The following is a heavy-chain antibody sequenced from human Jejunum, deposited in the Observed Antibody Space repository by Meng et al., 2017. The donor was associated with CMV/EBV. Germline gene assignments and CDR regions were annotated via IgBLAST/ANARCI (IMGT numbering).Heavy chain of an antibody. D-gene: IGHD6-19*01. CDR2: VYTSGST. CDR3: ARASNSAGWYGFDY. J-gene: IGHJ4*02. V-gene: IGHV4-4*07. CDR1: GESITGYY. Sequence: QVQMQESGPGLVTPSKTLSPSCTVSGESITGYYSTWIRQPAGKGLEWIGRVYTSGSTNYSPSLKSRVTMSVDTSMKQLSLKLTSVTAADTAVYYCARASNSAGWYGFDYWGQGTLVTVSS.